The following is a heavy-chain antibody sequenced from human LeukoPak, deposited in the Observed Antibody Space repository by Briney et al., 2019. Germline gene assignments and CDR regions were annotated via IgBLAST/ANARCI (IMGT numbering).Heavy chain of an antibody. CDR1: GFTFSNAW. Sequence: PGGSLRLSCAASGFTFSNAWMSWVRQAPGKGLEWVGRIKSKTDGGTTDYAAPVKGTFTISRDDPKNTLYLQMNSLKTEDTAVYYCATERIEYYYGMDVWGQGTTVTVSS. J-gene: IGHJ6*02. CDR2: IKSKTDGGTT. CDR3: ATERIEYYYGMDV. D-gene: IGHD1-26*01. V-gene: IGHV3-15*01.